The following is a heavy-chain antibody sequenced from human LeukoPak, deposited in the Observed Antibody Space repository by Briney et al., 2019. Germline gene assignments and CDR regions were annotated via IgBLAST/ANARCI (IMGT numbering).Heavy chain of an antibody. J-gene: IGHJ4*02. V-gene: IGHV3-11*05. CDR1: GFTFSTYW. Sequence: GGSLRLSCAASGFTFSTYWMHWVRQAPGKGLEWVSYISNSGSSTKYADSVKGRFTISRDNAKNSLSLQMNSVRPEDTAVYYCARADRTSWFDYWGQGTLVTVSS. CDR3: ARADRTSWFDY. D-gene: IGHD2-2*01. CDR2: ISNSGSST.